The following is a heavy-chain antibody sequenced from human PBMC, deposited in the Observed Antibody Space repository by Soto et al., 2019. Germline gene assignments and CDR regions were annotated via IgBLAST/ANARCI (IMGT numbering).Heavy chain of an antibody. V-gene: IGHV3-23*01. CDR3: AKSRELVSYYYHYGMAV. D-gene: IGHD1-26*01. CDR2: ISGSGGST. Sequence: GSLRLSCAASGFTFSSYAMSWVRQAPGKGLEWVSAISGSGGSTYYADSVKGRFTISRDNSKNTLYLQMNSLRAEDTAVYYCAKSRELVSYYYHYGMAVWGQGTTVTVSS. CDR1: GFTFSSYA. J-gene: IGHJ6*02.